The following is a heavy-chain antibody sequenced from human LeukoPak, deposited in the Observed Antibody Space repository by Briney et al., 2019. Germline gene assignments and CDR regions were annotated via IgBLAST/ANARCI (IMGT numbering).Heavy chain of an antibody. D-gene: IGHD5-24*01. CDR1: GXTFSNYW. CDR2: IKQDGSEK. J-gene: IGHJ5*02. Sequence: GGSLRLSCAASGXTFSNYWMIWVRQAPGKGQEWVGNIKQDGSEKRYADSVRGRFSISRDNAQTSLYLQMNSLRAEDTAVYYCARASDPWLQLTWGQGTLVTVSS. V-gene: IGHV3-7*05. CDR3: ARASDPWLQLT.